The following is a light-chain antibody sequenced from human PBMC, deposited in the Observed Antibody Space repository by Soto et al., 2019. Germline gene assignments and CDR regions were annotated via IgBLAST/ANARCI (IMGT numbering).Light chain of an antibody. J-gene: IGKJ1*01. CDR2: GVS. V-gene: IGKV3D-15*01. Sequence: DILMTQSPATLSLSPGGRSTLSCRASQSVSSNLAWYQQKPGQAPRLLIYGVSSRATGVPDRFSGSGSGTEFTLTISSLQSEDFAVYYCQEYSKWPSRTFGPGTKVDIK. CDR3: QEYSKWPSRT. CDR1: QSVSSN.